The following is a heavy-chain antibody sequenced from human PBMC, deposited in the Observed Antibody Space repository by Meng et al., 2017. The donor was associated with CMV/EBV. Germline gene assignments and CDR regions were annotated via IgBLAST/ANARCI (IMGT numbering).Heavy chain of an antibody. CDR3: AAYCSSTSCYI. V-gene: IGHV3-21*01. CDR2: ISSSSSYI. CDR1: GFTFSSYS. Sequence: GESLKISCAASGFTFSSYSMNWVRQAPGKGLEWVSSISSSSSYIYYADPVKGRFTISRDNAKNSLYLQMNSLRAEDTAVYYCAAYCSSTSCYIWGQGTLVTVSS. D-gene: IGHD2-2*02. J-gene: IGHJ4*02.